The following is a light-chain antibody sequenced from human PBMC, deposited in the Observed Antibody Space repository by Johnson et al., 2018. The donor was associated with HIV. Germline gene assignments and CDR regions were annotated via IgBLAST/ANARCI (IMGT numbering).Light chain of an antibody. CDR1: SSNIGNNY. CDR2: DNN. Sequence: QSVLTQPPSVSAAPGQKVTISCSGSSSNIGNNYVSWYQQLPGTAPKLLIYDNNKRPSGIPDRFSGSKSVTSATLGITGLQTGDEAYYYCGTWDSSLSAGVFGTGTKVTVL. V-gene: IGLV1-51*01. CDR3: GTWDSSLSAGV. J-gene: IGLJ1*01.